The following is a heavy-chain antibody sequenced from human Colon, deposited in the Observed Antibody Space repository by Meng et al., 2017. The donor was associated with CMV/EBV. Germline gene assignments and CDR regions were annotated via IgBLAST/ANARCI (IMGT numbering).Heavy chain of an antibody. Sequence: SGYTYTKYRRHWVRQAPGQGLEWMGSISPSGDRRTYAQKFQGRVTMTSDTSTSTVYMELSSLRSEDTAVYYCARDYDSSGYSLYYFDYWGQGTLVTVSS. D-gene: IGHD3-22*01. CDR2: ISPSGDRR. CDR3: ARDYDSSGYSLYYFDY. V-gene: IGHV1-46*01. CDR1: GYTYTKYR. J-gene: IGHJ4*02.